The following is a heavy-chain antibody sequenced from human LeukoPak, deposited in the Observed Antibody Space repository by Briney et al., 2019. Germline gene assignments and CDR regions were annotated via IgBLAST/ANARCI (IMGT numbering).Heavy chain of an antibody. Sequence: GGSLRLSCAASGFTFSSYAMSWVRQAPGKGLEWVSAISGSGGSTYYADSVKGRFTISRDNSKNTLYLQMNSLRAEDTAVYYCAKDKYPTYVSSGLFFDYWGQGTLVIVSS. V-gene: IGHV3-23*01. CDR3: AKDKYPTYVSSGLFFDY. CDR2: ISGSGGST. D-gene: IGHD3-22*01. CDR1: GFTFSSYA. J-gene: IGHJ4*02.